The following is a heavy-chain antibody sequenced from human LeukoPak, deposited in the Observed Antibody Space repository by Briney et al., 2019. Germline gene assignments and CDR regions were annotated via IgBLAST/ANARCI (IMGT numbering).Heavy chain of an antibody. CDR2: ISGRGGST. V-gene: IGHV3-23*01. CDR3: AKARWAVAVQDLDY. Sequence: GGSLRLSCAASGFTFSSYAMSWVRQAPGKGLEWVSAISGRGGSTYYADSVKGRFTISRDNSKHTLYLQMNSLRAEDTAVYYCAKARWAVAVQDLDYWGQGTLVTVSS. CDR1: GFTFSSYA. J-gene: IGHJ4*02. D-gene: IGHD6-19*01.